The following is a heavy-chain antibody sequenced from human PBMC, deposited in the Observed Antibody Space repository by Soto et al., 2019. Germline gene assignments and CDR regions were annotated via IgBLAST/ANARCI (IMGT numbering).Heavy chain of an antibody. J-gene: IGHJ4*02. CDR3: ASYTGKVIATAGS. CDR2: ISSSGSTT. Sequence: QVHLVESGGGLVKPGESLRLSCAASGFIFSDYYMSWIRQATGKGREWVSSISSSGSTTYYADSVKGRFNISRDNAKNEVYLQMTSLRAEDTAVYYCASYTGKVIATAGSGVQGILV. V-gene: IGHV3-11*01. CDR1: GFIFSDYY. D-gene: IGHD6-13*01.